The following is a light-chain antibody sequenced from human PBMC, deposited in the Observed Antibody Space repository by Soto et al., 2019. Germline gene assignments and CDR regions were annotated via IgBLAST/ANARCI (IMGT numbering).Light chain of an antibody. J-gene: IGLJ1*01. CDR2: DVS. Sequence: QSALTQPRSVSGSPGQSVTISCTGTSSDVGGYNYVSWYQQHPGKAPKVMIYDVSKRPSGVPDRFSGSKSGNTASLTISGLQAEDEADYYCCSHVGSYTYVFGTGTKVTVL. V-gene: IGLV2-11*01. CDR3: CSHVGSYTYV. CDR1: SSDVGGYNY.